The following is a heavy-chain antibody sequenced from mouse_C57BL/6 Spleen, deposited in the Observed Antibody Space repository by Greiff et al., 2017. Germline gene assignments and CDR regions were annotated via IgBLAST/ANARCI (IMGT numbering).Heavy chain of an antibody. Sequence: QVHVKQPGAELVKPGASVKLSCKASGYTFTSYWMHWVKQRPGQGLEWIGMIHPNSGSTNYNEKFKSKATLTVDKSSSTAYMQLSSLTSEDSAVYYCASGGFYYGYGGFAYWGQGTLVTVSA. CDR3: ASGGFYYGYGGFAY. CDR2: IHPNSGST. V-gene: IGHV1-64*01. CDR1: GYTFTSYW. D-gene: IGHD2-2*01. J-gene: IGHJ3*01.